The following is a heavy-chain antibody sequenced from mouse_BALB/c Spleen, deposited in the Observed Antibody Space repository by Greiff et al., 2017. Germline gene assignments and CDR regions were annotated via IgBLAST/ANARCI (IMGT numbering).Heavy chain of an antibody. Sequence: EVQLVESGGGLVKPGGSLKLSCAASGFTFSDYYMYWVRQTPEKRLEWVATISDGGSYTYYPDSVKGRFTISRDNAKNNLYLQMSSLKSEDTAMYYCARDRGLRRDWYFDVWGAGTTVTVSS. J-gene: IGHJ1*01. CDR2: ISDGGSYT. V-gene: IGHV5-4*02. CDR1: GFTFSDYY. CDR3: ARDRGLRRDWYFDV. D-gene: IGHD2-4*01.